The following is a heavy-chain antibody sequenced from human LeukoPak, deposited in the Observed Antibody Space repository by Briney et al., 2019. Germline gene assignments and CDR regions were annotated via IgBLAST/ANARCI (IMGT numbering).Heavy chain of an antibody. CDR1: GYTFTGYY. CDR2: ISAYNGNT. J-gene: IGHJ4*02. D-gene: IGHD2-15*01. CDR3: ARAGYCSGGSCYSSYFDY. Sequence: ASVKVPCKASGYTFTGYYMHWVRQAPGQGLEWMGWISAYNGNTNYAQKLQGRVTMTTDTSTSTAYMELRSLRSDDTAVYYCARAGYCSGGSCYSSYFDYWGQGTLVTVSS. V-gene: IGHV1-18*04.